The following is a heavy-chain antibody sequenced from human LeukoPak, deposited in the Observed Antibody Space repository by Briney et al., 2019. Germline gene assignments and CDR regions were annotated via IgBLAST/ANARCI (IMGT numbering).Heavy chain of an antibody. V-gene: IGHV4-59*12. CDR1: GGSISSYY. Sequence: SETLSLTCTVSGGSISSYYWSWIRQPPGKGLEWIGYIYYSGSTNYNPSLKSRVTISVDTSKYQFSLKLSSVTAADTAVYYCARALAVVTPGGFDYWGQGTLVTVSS. D-gene: IGHD4-23*01. J-gene: IGHJ4*02. CDR2: IYYSGST. CDR3: ARALAVVTPGGFDY.